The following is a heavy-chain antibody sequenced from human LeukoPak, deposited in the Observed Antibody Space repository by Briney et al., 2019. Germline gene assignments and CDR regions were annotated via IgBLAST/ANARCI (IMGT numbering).Heavy chain of an antibody. V-gene: IGHV3-11*04. CDR3: ARETNGGTYYNAFDI. Sequence: GGSLRLSCAASGFTFSDYYMSWIRQAPGKGLEWVSYISSSGSTIYYADSVKGRFTISRDNAKNSLYLQMNSLRAEDTAVYYCARETNGGTYYNAFDIWGQGTMVTVSS. CDR2: ISSSGSTI. J-gene: IGHJ3*02. D-gene: IGHD1-26*01. CDR1: GFTFSDYY.